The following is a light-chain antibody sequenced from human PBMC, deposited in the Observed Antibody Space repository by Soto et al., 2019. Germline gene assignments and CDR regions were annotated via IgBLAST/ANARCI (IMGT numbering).Light chain of an antibody. CDR2: END. J-gene: IGLJ3*02. Sequence: QSVLTQPPSVSAAPGQKVTISCSGSSSNIGNNYVSWYQQLPGTAPKLLIYENDIRPSGIPDRFSGSRSGTSATLGITGLQTGDEADYYCGTWDSSLSAGLFGGGTKLTVL. CDR1: SSNIGNNY. CDR3: GTWDSSLSAGL. V-gene: IGLV1-51*02.